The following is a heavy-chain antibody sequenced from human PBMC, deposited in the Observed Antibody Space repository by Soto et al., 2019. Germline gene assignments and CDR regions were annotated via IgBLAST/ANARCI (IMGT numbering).Heavy chain of an antibody. CDR1: GGSISSSSYY. V-gene: IGHV4-39*01. J-gene: IGHJ6*02. CDR2: IYYSGST. D-gene: IGHD3-16*01. CDR3: ARRSNRGVYHSCATDV. Sequence: SETLSLTCTVSGGSISSSSYYWGWIRQPPGKGLEWIGSIYYSGSTYYNPSLKSRVTISVDTSKNQFSLKLSSVTAADTAVYYCARRSNRGVYHSCATDVWGPGTTVTLSS.